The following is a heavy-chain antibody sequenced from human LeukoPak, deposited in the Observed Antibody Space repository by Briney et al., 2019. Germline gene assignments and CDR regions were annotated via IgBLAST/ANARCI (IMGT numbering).Heavy chain of an antibody. CDR2: IIPIFDTA. CDR1: GGTFSSYA. V-gene: IGHV1-69*01. Sequence: SVKVSCKATGGTFSSYAISWVRPAPGQGLEWMGGIIPIFDTANYAQKFQGRVTITADESTSTAYMELSSLRSEDTAVYYCAYSLRMARGAFDIWGQGTMVTVSP. J-gene: IGHJ3*02. CDR3: AYSLRMARGAFDI. D-gene: IGHD2-21*01.